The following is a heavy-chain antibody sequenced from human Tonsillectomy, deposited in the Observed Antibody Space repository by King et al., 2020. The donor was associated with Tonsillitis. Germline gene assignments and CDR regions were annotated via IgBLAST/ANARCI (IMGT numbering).Heavy chain of an antibody. D-gene: IGHD6-19*01. CDR1: GFTFSTYG. CDR2: ISNDGSRT. CDR3: ARERVWSSGSGIDN. V-gene: IGHV3-33*05. Sequence: VQLVQSGGGVVQPGRPLRLSCAASGFTFSTYGMHWVRQAPGKGLEWVALISNDGSRTYYTDSVQGRFTISRDNSNNTLYLQMTSLRTEDTAVYYFARERVWSSGSGIDNWGRGTLVTVSS. J-gene: IGHJ4*02.